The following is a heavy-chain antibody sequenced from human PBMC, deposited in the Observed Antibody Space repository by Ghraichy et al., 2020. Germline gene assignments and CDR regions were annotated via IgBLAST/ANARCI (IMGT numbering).Heavy chain of an antibody. CDR3: ARDDKRGYSFYYGMDV. CDR1: GYTFTGYY. CDR2: INPNSGGT. D-gene: IGHD5-18*01. V-gene: IGHV1-2*02. Sequence: ASVKVSCKASGYTFTGYYMHWVRQAPGQGLEWMGWINPNSGGTNYAQKFQGRVTMTRDTSISTAYMELSRLRSDDTAVYYCARDDKRGYSFYYGMDVWGQGTTVTVSS. J-gene: IGHJ6*02.